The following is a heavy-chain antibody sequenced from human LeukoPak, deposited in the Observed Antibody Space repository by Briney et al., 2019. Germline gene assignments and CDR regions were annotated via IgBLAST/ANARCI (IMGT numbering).Heavy chain of an antibody. D-gene: IGHD1-26*01. J-gene: IGHJ4*02. CDR2: IYPGDSDT. V-gene: IGHV5-51*01. Sequence: GESLKISCKGSGYSFTSYWISWVRQMPGKGLEWMGIIYPGDSDTRYSPSFQGQVTISADKSISTAYLQWSSLKASDTAMYYCARQNLITGIVNDYWGQGTLVTVSS. CDR1: GYSFTSYW. CDR3: ARQNLITGIVNDY.